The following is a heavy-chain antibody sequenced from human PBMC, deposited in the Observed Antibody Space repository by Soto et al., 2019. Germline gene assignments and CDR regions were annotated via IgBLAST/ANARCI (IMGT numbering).Heavy chain of an antibody. CDR1: GYTLTELS. D-gene: IGHD3-3*01. V-gene: IGHV1-24*01. CDR2: FDPEDGET. Sequence: ASVKVSCKVSGYTLTELSMHWVRQAPGKGLEWMGGFDPEDGETIYAQKFQGRVTMTEDTSTDTAYMELSSLRSEDTAVYYCATYYYDFWSGPDAFDIWGQGTMVTVS. CDR3: ATYYYDFWSGPDAFDI. J-gene: IGHJ3*02.